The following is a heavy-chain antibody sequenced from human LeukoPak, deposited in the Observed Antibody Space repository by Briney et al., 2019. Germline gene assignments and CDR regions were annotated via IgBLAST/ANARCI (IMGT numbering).Heavy chain of an antibody. V-gene: IGHV5-51*01. CDR2: IYPGDSDT. D-gene: IGHD3-22*01. Sequence: GASLKISCKGSGYSFTSYWIGWVRQLPGKGLEWMGIIYPGDSDTRYSPSFQGQVTISADKSISTAYLQWSSLKASDTAMYYCARPHYDSSGYYDYWGQGTLVTVSS. CDR3: ARPHYDSSGYYDY. CDR1: GYSFTSYW. J-gene: IGHJ4*02.